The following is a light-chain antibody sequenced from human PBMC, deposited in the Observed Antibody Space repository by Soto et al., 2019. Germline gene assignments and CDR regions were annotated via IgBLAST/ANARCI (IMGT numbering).Light chain of an antibody. CDR2: AAS. V-gene: IGKV3-20*01. Sequence: EIVLTQSPGTLSLSPGERATLSCRASQSVSSNKLAWYQQKPGQAPRLLIYAASSRATGIPDRFSGSGSGTDLTLTINRLEPEDFAVYYCQDYGTSWTFGQGTKVDI. CDR3: QDYGTSWT. CDR1: QSVSSNK. J-gene: IGKJ1*01.